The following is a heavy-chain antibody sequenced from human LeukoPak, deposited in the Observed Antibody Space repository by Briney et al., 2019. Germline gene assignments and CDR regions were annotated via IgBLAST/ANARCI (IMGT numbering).Heavy chain of an antibody. J-gene: IGHJ2*01. Sequence: SQTLSLTCAVSGGSFSSGGYSCRWIRQPPGKGLEWIGNIYHSGSTYYNPSLKSRVTISVDRSKNQFSLELSSVTAADTAVYYCASESAASYSSGYAGIDWYFDLWGRGTLVTVSS. CDR1: GGSFSSGGYS. V-gene: IGHV4-30-2*01. D-gene: IGHD3-22*01. CDR3: ASESAASYSSGYAGIDWYFDL. CDR2: IYHSGST.